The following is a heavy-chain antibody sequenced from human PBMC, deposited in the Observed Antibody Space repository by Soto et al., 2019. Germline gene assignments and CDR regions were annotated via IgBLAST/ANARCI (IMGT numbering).Heavy chain of an antibody. D-gene: IGHD6-19*01. J-gene: IGHJ4*02. CDR3: ARMIYNSGWYFDY. CDR1: GFSLTTTGMC. CDR2: IDWDDDK. V-gene: IGHV2-70*01. Sequence: SGPTLVNPTQTLTLTCAFSGFSLTTTGMCVSWIRQPPGKALEWLAVIDWDDDKYYSTSLKTRLTVSKDTSNSQVVLTMTNMDPVDTATYYCARMIYNSGWYFDYWGPGTLVTVSS.